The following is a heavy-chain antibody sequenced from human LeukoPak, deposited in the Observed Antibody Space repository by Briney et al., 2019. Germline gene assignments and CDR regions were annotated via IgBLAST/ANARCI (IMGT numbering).Heavy chain of an antibody. CDR3: ARHRSGGDYFDY. CDR1: GGSISSNSYY. J-gene: IGHJ4*02. CDR2: IYYSGSA. V-gene: IGHV4-39*01. Sequence: KASETLSLTCTVSGGSISSNSYYWGWIRQPPGKGLEWIGSIYYSGSAYYNPSLKSRATISVDTSKNQFSLKLSSVTAADTAVYYCARHRSGGDYFDYWGQGTLVTVSS. D-gene: IGHD3-16*01.